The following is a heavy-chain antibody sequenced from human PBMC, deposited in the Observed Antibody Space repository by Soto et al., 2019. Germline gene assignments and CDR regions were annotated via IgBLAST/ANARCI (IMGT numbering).Heavy chain of an antibody. D-gene: IGHD5-18*01. CDR1: GLTFSSYA. CDR3: AKDRSGGYSYSDY. J-gene: IGHJ4*02. Sequence: GGSLRLSCAASGLTFSSYAMSWVRQAPGKGLEWVSAISGSGGSTYYADSVKGRFTISRDNSKNTLYLQMNSLRAEDTAVYYCAKDRSGGYSYSDYWGQGTLVTVSS. CDR2: ISGSGGST. V-gene: IGHV3-23*01.